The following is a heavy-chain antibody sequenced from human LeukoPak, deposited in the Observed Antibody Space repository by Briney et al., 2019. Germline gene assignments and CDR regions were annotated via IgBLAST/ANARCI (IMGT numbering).Heavy chain of an antibody. Sequence: ASVKVSCKPSGYTFTGYYLHWVRQAPGQGLEWMGWIIPNSGGTTYAQNFQGRVTMTRDTSISTAYMELSSLRSDDTAIYFCARALRNDAFDIWGQGTMVSVSS. CDR2: IIPNSGGT. J-gene: IGHJ3*02. CDR3: ARALRNDAFDI. CDR1: GYTFTGYY. V-gene: IGHV1-2*02.